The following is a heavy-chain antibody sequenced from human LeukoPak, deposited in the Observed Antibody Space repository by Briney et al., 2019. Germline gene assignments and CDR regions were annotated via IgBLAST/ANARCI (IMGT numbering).Heavy chain of an antibody. V-gene: IGHV3-21*01. D-gene: IGHD1-26*01. J-gene: IGHJ6*03. Sequence: GGSLRLSCAASGFTFSSYNMNWVRQAPGRGLEWVSSITSGSSYIYYADSVKGRFTISRDNAKNSLYLQMNSLRAEDTAVYYCARDPYSGSYGNYYYYFMDVWGKGTTVTISS. CDR2: ITSGSSYI. CDR3: ARDPYSGSYGNYYYYFMDV. CDR1: GFTFSSYN.